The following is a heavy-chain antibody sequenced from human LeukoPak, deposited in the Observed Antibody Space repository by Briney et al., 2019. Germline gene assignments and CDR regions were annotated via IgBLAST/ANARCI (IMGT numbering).Heavy chain of an antibody. V-gene: IGHV4-59*01. CDR3: ARGESHYDFWSGFGY. CDR2: IYYSGST. J-gene: IGHJ4*02. CDR1: GGSISSYY. Sequence: PSETLSLTCTVSGGSISSYYWSWIRQPPGKGLEWIGYIYYSGSTNYNPSLKSRVTISVDTSKNQFSLKLSSVTAADTAVYYCARGESHYDFWSGFGYWGQGTLVTVSS. D-gene: IGHD3-3*01.